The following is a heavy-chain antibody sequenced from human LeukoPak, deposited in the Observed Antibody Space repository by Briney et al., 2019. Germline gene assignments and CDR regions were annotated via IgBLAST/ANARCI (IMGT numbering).Heavy chain of an antibody. D-gene: IGHD3-3*01. CDR2: INPNSGGT. CDR3: ARAITIFGVVINHAGMDV. V-gene: IGHV1-2*02. Sequence: ASVKVSCKASGYTFTGYYMHWVRQGPGQGLEWMGWINPNSGGTNYAQKFQGRVTMTRDTSISTAYMELSRLRSDDTAVYYCARAITIFGVVINHAGMDVWGQGTTVTVSS. CDR1: GYTFTGYY. J-gene: IGHJ6*02.